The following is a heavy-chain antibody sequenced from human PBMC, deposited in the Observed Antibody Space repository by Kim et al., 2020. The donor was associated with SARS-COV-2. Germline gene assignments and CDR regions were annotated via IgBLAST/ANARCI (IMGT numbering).Heavy chain of an antibody. D-gene: IGHD3-10*01. CDR1: GGSISNYY. CDR3: ARHSQTTGVYYWYFDL. Sequence: SETLSLTCTVSGGSISNYYWSWIRQPPGKGLEWIGYIYYSGNTNYNTSLKTRVTISVDTSKNHFSLKLSSVTAADTALYFCARHSQTTGVYYWYFDLWGRGTLVTVSS. CDR2: IYYSGNT. J-gene: IGHJ2*01. V-gene: IGHV4-59*08.